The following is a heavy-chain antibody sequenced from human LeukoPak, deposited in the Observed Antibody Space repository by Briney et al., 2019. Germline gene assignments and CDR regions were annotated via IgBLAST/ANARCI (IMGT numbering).Heavy chain of an antibody. D-gene: IGHD3-10*01. CDR2: INSDGSST. Sequence: TGGSLRLSCAASGFTFSSYWMHWVRQAPGKGLVWVSRINSDGSSTSYADSVKGRFTISRDNAKNTLYLQMNSLRAEDTAVYYCAKSPSPPLYYYGPSSSQPFDYWGQGTLVTVSS. CDR1: GFTFSSYW. V-gene: IGHV3-74*01. CDR3: AKSPSPPLYYYGPSSSQPFDY. J-gene: IGHJ4*02.